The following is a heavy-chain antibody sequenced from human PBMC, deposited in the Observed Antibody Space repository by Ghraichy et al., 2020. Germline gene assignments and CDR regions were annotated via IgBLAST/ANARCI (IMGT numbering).Heavy chain of an antibody. CDR2: INPNSGGT. CDR3: ARDRYNWDYGVFDY. CDR1: GYTFADYY. V-gene: IGHV1-2*02. J-gene: IGHJ4*02. Sequence: ASVKVSCKASGYTFADYYIHWVRQAPGQGLEWMGWINPNSGGTNYAQKFQGSVTMTRDTSISTAYMDLSSLTSDDTAVYYCARDRYNWDYGVFDYWGQGTLVTVSS. D-gene: IGHD1-7*01.